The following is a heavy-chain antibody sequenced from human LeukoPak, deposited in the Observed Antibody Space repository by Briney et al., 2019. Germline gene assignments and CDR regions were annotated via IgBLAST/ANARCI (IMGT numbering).Heavy chain of an antibody. Sequence: PGGSLRLSCAASGFTFSSYAMSWVRQAPGKGLEWVSAISGSGGSTYYADSVKGRFTISRDNSKNTLYLQMNSLRAEDTAVYYCAKDRDYYDSFNPGGYGMDVWGQGTTVTVSS. J-gene: IGHJ6*02. CDR3: AKDRDYYDSFNPGGYGMDV. CDR2: ISGSGGST. CDR1: GFTFSSYA. D-gene: IGHD3-22*01. V-gene: IGHV3-23*01.